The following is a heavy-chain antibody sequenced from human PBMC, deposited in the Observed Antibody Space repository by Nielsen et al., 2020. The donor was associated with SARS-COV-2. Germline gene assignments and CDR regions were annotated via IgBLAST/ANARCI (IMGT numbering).Heavy chain of an antibody. Sequence: SETLSLTCALSGDSVSSNSAAWNWIRQSPSRGLEWLGRTYYRSKWFNDYAVSVKSRIVINPDTSNNQFSLLLNSVTPEDTAVYYCARGTYSSTWYETGRRYYFDYWGQGTLVTVSS. CDR2: TYYRSKWFN. V-gene: IGHV6-1*01. CDR1: GDSVSSNSAA. D-gene: IGHD6-13*01. J-gene: IGHJ4*02. CDR3: ARGTYSSTWYETGRRYYFDY.